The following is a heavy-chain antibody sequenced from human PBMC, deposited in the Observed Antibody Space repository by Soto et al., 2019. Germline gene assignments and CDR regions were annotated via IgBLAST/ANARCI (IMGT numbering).Heavy chain of an antibody. Sequence: GSLRLSCAASGFTFSSYGMHWVRQAPGKGLEWVAVIWYDGSNKYYADSVKGRFTISRDNSKNTLYLQMNSLRAEDTAVYYCARDGGVVITSIYYGMDVWGQGATVTVSS. J-gene: IGHJ6*02. D-gene: IGHD3-3*01. CDR2: IWYDGSNK. CDR3: ARDGGVVITSIYYGMDV. CDR1: GFTFSSYG. V-gene: IGHV3-33*01.